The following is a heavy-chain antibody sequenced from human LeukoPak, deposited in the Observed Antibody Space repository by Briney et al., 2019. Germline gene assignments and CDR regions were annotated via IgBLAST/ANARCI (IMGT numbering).Heavy chain of an antibody. V-gene: IGHV3-15*01. CDR1: GFTFSNAW. CDR2: IKSKTDGGTT. Sequence: GGSLRLSCAASGFTFSNAWTSWVRQAPGKGLEWVGRIKSKTDGGTTDYAAPVKGRFTISRDDSKNTLYLQMNSLKTEDTAVYYCTTDPTAGGYYGSGDYNWFDPWGQGTLVTVSS. CDR3: TTDPTAGGYYGSGDYNWFDP. J-gene: IGHJ5*02. D-gene: IGHD3-10*01.